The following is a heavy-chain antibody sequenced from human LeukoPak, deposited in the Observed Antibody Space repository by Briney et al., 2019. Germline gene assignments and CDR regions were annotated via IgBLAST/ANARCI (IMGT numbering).Heavy chain of an antibody. D-gene: IGHD3-3*01. Sequence: SETLSLTCTVSGGSISSHYWSWIRQPPGKGLEWIGYIYYSGSTNYNPSLKSRVTISVDTSKNQFSLKLSSVTAADTAVYYCARLYYDFWSGPETWFDPWGQGTLVTASS. J-gene: IGHJ5*02. V-gene: IGHV4-59*11. CDR1: GGSISSHY. CDR3: ARLYYDFWSGPETWFDP. CDR2: IYYSGST.